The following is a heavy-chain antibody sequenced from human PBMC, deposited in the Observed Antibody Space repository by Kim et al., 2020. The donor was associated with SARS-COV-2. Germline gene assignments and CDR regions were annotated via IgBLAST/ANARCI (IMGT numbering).Heavy chain of an antibody. CDR2: DYGGT. V-gene: IGHV4-59*01. Sequence: DYGGTNYNNSRKSRVTISLDTTKNQFSLKWTSVTAADTAIYYCTRSHGGYWGEGILVTVSS. J-gene: IGHJ4*02. D-gene: IGHD3-3*01. CDR3: TRSHGGY.